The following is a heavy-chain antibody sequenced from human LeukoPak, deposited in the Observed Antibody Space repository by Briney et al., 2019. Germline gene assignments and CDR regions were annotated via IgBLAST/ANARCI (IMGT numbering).Heavy chain of an antibody. CDR3: AKNQYDFWSGYWY. CDR1: RFTFSSYA. CDR2: ISGSGGST. V-gene: IGHV3-23*01. Sequence: PGGSLRLSCAGSRFTFSSYAMSWVRQAPGKGPGWVSGISGSGGSTYYADSVKGRFTISRDNSKNTLYLQMNSLRAEDTAVYYCAKNQYDFWSGYWYWGQGTLVTVSS. D-gene: IGHD3-3*01. J-gene: IGHJ4*02.